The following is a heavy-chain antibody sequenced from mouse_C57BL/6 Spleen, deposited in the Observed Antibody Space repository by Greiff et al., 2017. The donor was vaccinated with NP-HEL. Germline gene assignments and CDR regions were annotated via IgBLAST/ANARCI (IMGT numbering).Heavy chain of an antibody. V-gene: IGHV1-42*01. CDR3: ARGIYPGYFDV. CDR1: GYSFTGYY. CDR2: INPSTGGT. Sequence: VQLQQSGPELVKPGASVKISCKASGYSFTGYYMNWVKQSPEKSLEWIGEINPSTGGTTYNQKFKAKATLTVDKSSSTAYMQLKSLTSEDSAVYYCARGIYPGYFDVWGTGTTVTVSS. D-gene: IGHD1-1*01. J-gene: IGHJ1*03.